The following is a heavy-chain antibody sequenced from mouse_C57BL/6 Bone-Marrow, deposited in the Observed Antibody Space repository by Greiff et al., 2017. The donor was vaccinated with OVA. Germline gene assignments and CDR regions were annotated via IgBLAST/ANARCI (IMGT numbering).Heavy chain of an antibody. CDR1: GFTFSDYY. CDR3: ARQDYYGTPFAY. Sequence: EVQLQESGGGLVQPGGSLKLSCAASGFTFSDYYMYWVRQTPEKRLEWVAYISNGGGSTYYPDTVKGRFTISRDNAKNTLYLQMSRLKSEDTAMYYCARQDYYGTPFAYWGQGTLVTVSA. J-gene: IGHJ3*01. D-gene: IGHD1-1*01. CDR2: ISNGGGST. V-gene: IGHV5-12*01.